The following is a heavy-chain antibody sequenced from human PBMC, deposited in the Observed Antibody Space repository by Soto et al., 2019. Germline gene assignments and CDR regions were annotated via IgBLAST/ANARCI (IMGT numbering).Heavy chain of an antibody. D-gene: IGHD1-1*01. V-gene: IGHV3-48*01. J-gene: IGHJ6*02. Sequence: PGGSLRLSCAASGFTFSSYIMNWVRQAPGKGLEWVSYISSSSSTIYYADSVKGRFTISRDNAKNSLYLQMNSLRAEDTAVYYCAREGPLTVMEDYYGMDVWGQGTTVTVSS. CDR2: ISSSSSTI. CDR3: AREGPLTVMEDYYGMDV. CDR1: GFTFSSYI.